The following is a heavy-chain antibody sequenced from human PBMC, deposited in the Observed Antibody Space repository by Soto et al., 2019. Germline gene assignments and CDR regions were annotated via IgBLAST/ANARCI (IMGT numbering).Heavy chain of an antibody. CDR1: GYTFTSYD. CDR2: VNPNTGNT. CDR3: ARGHVGYTYGSTY. J-gene: IGHJ4*02. Sequence: ASVTVSCKASGYTFTSYDFNWVRQATGQGLEWMGWVNPNTGNTGYAQKFQGRVTMTRDTSISTVYMELSSLRSEDTAVYYCARGHVGYTYGSTYWGQGTLLTVSS. V-gene: IGHV1-8*01. D-gene: IGHD5-18*01.